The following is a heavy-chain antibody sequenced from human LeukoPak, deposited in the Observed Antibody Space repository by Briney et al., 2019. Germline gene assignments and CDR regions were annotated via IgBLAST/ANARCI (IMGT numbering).Heavy chain of an antibody. CDR1: GYTFTGYY. D-gene: IGHD4-23*01. V-gene: IGHV1-2*04. Sequence: GASVKVSCKASGYTFTGYYMHWVRQAPGQGLEWMGWINPNSGGTNYAQKFQGWVTMTRDTSISTAYMELSRLRSDDTAVYYCARDLDMDPLTLTPDYWGQGTLVTVSS. J-gene: IGHJ4*02. CDR2: INPNSGGT. CDR3: ARDLDMDPLTLTPDY.